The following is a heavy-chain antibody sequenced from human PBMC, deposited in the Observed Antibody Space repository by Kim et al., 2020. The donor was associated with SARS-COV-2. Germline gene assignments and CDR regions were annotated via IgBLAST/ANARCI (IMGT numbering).Heavy chain of an antibody. J-gene: IGHJ6*02. V-gene: IGHV4-31*02. CDR3: ATRGYHYYGMDV. D-gene: IGHD2-15*01. Sequence: YYMPSLKSRVTISVDQSKNQFSLKLSTVTAASTAVYYCATRGYHYYGMDVWGQGTTVTVSS.